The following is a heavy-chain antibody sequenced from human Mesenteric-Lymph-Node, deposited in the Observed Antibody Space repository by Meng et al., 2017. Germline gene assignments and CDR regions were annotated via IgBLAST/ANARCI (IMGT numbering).Heavy chain of an antibody. CDR2: INHSGST. J-gene: IGHJ4*02. Sequence: QVQLQQWGAGLLKPSETLSLTCAVYGGSFSGYYWSWIRQPPGKGLEWIGEINHSGSTNYNPSLKSRVTISVDTSKNQFSLRLSSVTAADTAVYYCARDLGVATSIAGFVYWGQGTLVTVSS. CDR3: ARDLGVATSIAGFVY. D-gene: IGHD5-12*01. CDR1: GGSFSGYY. V-gene: IGHV4-34*01.